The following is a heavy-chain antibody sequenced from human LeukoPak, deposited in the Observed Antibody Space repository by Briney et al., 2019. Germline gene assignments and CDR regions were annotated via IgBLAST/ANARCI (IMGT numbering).Heavy chain of an antibody. CDR3: ARDPGGNYFGPGTHFAY. CDR1: GYAFTHYY. Sequence: ASVKVSCKASGYAFTHYYMHWVRQARGRGLEWMGRIDGETGNTRYAQNFQGRVSMTRDTSTSTVYMELSSLRFEDTAVYYCARDPGGNYFGPGTHFAYWGQGALVTVSS. J-gene: IGHJ4*02. D-gene: IGHD3-10*01. CDR2: IDGETGNT. V-gene: IGHV1-46*01.